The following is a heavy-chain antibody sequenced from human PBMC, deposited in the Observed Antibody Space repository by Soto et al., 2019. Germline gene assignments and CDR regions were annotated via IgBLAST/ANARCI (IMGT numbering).Heavy chain of an antibody. D-gene: IGHD6-19*01. CDR3: ARHGIAVDAYAEYLQH. CDR2: IYYSGST. V-gene: IGHV4-39*01. J-gene: IGHJ1*01. CDR1: GGSISSSSDY. Sequence: SETLSLTCTVAGGSISSSSDYWGWIRQPPGKGLEWIGSIYYSGSTYYNPSLKSRVTISVDTSKNQFSLKLSSVTAADTAVYYCARHGIAVDAYAEYLQHWGQGTLVTVSS.